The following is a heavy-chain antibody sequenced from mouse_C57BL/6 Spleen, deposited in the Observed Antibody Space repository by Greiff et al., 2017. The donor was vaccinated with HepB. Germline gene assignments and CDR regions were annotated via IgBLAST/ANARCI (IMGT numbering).Heavy chain of an antibody. Sequence: EVKVVESGGGLVKPGGSLKLSCAASGFTFSSYTMSWVRQTPEKRLEWVATISGGGGNTYYPDSVKGRFTISRDNAKNTLYLQMSSLRSEDTALYYCARLGYYDAMDYWGQGTSVTVSS. CDR1: GFTFSSYT. CDR2: ISGGGGNT. CDR3: ARLGYYDAMDY. D-gene: IGHD2-2*01. J-gene: IGHJ4*01. V-gene: IGHV5-9*01.